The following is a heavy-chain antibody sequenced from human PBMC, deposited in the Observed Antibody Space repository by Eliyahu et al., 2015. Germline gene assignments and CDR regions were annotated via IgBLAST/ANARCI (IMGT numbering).Heavy chain of an antibody. D-gene: IGHD3-10*01. Sequence: QVQLVQSGAEVKKPGASVXVSCKASGYTFTSXYXHXVRQAPGQGLEWMGIINPSGGSTSYAQKFQGRVTMTRDTSTSTVYMELSSLRSEDTAVYYCARDLGYYGSGSYVLYYYYGMDVWGQGTTVTVSS. J-gene: IGHJ6*02. CDR2: INPSGGST. V-gene: IGHV1-46*01. CDR3: ARDLGYYGSGSYVLYYYYGMDV. CDR1: GYTFTSXY.